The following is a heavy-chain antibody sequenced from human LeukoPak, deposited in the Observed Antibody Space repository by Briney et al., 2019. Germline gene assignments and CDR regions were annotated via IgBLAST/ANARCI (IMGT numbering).Heavy chain of an antibody. CDR1: GGSITAYY. V-gene: IGHV4-34*01. J-gene: IGHJ4*02. CDR3: AREDYYFDS. CDR2: INHSRGT. Sequence: SETLSLTCSVYGGSITAYYWSWIRQPPGKGLEWIGEINHSRGTKYNPSLKSRVTILLDASKNEFSLNLNSVTAADTAVYYCAREDYYFDSWGQGTLVTVSS.